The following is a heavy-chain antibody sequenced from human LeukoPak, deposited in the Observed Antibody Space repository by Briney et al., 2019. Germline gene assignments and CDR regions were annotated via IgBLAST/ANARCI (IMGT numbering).Heavy chain of an antibody. D-gene: IGHD2-15*01. CDR3: ASLGYCSGVRCYPDYYYYMDV. Sequence: GGSLRLSRAASGFTFSSYCMNWVSQAPGKGLEWVSSISSSSSYIYYADSVKGRFTISRDNAKNSLYLQMNSLRADDTAVYYCASLGYCSGVRCYPDYYYYMDVWGKGTTVTVSS. CDR2: ISSSSSYI. J-gene: IGHJ6*03. CDR1: GFTFSSYC. V-gene: IGHV3-21*01.